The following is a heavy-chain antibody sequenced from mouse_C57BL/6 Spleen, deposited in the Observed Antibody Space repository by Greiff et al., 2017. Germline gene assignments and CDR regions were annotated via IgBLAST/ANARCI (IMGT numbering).Heavy chain of an antibody. V-gene: IGHV1-53*01. CDR3: ARRVTTVVAFDD. J-gene: IGHJ2*01. Sequence: QVQLQQPGTELVKPGASVKLSCKASGYTFTSYWMHWVKQRPGQGLEWIGNINPSNGGTNYNEKFKGKATLTVDKSSSTASMQLSSLTSEDSAVYYCARRVTTVVAFDDWGQGTTRTVSS. CDR1: GYTFTSYW. CDR2: INPSNGGT. D-gene: IGHD1-1*01.